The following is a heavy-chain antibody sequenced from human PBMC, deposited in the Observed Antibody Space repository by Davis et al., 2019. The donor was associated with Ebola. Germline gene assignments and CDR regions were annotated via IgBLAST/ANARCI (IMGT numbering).Heavy chain of an antibody. J-gene: IGHJ5*02. CDR1: GYTFTSYG. CDR3: ARASSGWYNWFDP. CDR2: ISAYNGNT. D-gene: IGHD6-19*01. V-gene: IGHV1-18*01. Sequence: AASVKVSCKASGYTFTSYGIIWVRHAPRQELEWMGWISAYNGNTNYAQKLQGRVTMTTDTSTSTAYMELRSLRSDDTAVYYCARASSGWYNWFDPWGQGTLVTVSS.